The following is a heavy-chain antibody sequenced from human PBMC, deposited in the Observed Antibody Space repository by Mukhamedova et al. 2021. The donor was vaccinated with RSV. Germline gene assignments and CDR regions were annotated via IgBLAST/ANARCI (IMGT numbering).Heavy chain of an antibody. Sequence: GINYYNSSLKSRVTMSMDTSRNQFSLKLTSVTAADTAVYFCARPGTTRGGYYFDHWGQGTLVT. CDR3: ARPGTTRGGYYFDH. CDR2: GIN. J-gene: IGHJ4*02. D-gene: IGHD1/OR15-1a*01. V-gene: IGHV4-39*01.